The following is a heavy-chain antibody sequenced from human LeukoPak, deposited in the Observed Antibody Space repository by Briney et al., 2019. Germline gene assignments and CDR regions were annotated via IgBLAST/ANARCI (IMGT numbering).Heavy chain of an antibody. D-gene: IGHD5-12*01. Sequence: GGALVLSCVASGFTVSSNYMSWRRQAPGRGLEWVSLLYTDDTTYYADSVEGRFTISRDDSKNTIYLQMNSLRAEDTAVYYCARGRGDYWDPKYWGQGTLVTVSS. V-gene: IGHV3-53*01. CDR1: GFTVSSNY. CDR2: LYTDDTT. CDR3: ARGRGDYWDPKY. J-gene: IGHJ4*02.